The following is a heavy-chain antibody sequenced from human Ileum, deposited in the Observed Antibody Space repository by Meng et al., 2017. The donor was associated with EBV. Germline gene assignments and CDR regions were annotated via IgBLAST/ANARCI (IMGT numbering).Heavy chain of an antibody. J-gene: IGHJ4*02. V-gene: IGHV4-4*02. CDR2: IYHSGIT. Sequence: QWLWEEAGPGLVKPSGTRSLTCAVSGGSISSSNWWSWVRPPPGKGLEWIGKIYHSGITIYNPSLKSRVTMSVDNSKNQFSLKLNSMTAADTAVYYCARDPTGGEDHQRVWGQGTLVTVSS. CDR1: GGSISSSNW. CDR3: ARDPTGGEDHQRV. D-gene: IGHD1-14*01.